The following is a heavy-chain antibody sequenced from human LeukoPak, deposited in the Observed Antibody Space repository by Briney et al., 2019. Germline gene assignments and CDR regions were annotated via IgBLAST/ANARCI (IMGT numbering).Heavy chain of an antibody. J-gene: IGHJ3*02. D-gene: IGHD1-20*01. Sequence: SETLSLTCTVSGGSISNYYWSWIRQPPGKGLEWMGHIYHSGNTNYDSSLMGGVIISIDDTTRLSSLRLSSVPPADTAVYYCATYTPVTGSIYAFDIWGQGTMVTVSS. V-gene: IGHV4-59*01. CDR1: GGSISNYY. CDR2: IYHSGNT. CDR3: ATYTPVTGSIYAFDI.